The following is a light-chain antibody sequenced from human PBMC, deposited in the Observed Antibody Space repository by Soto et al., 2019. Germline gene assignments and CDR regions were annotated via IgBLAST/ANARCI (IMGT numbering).Light chain of an antibody. CDR2: GVS. Sequence: VSPGERVTLSFRASQRLSSNLAWYQQRPGQAPKFLIYGVSSRATGIPDRFSGSGSGTDFTLTMSRLEPEDFAVYYCQQYGSSGTFGQGTKVDIK. V-gene: IGKV3-20*01. CDR3: QQYGSSGT. J-gene: IGKJ1*01. CDR1: QRLSSN.